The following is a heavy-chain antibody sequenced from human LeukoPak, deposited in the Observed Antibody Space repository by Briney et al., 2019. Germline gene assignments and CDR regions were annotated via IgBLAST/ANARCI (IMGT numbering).Heavy chain of an antibody. J-gene: IGHJ4*02. CDR3: ARDPPHYDSSGYDY. Sequence: PGGSLRLSFAASGFTFSTYGMHWVRQAPGKGLEWVAFIRYDGSNKYYADSVKGRFTISRDNAKNSLYLQMNSLRAEDTAVYYCARDPPHYDSSGYDYWGQGTLVTVSS. CDR1: GFTFSTYG. V-gene: IGHV3-30*02. D-gene: IGHD3-22*01. CDR2: IRYDGSNK.